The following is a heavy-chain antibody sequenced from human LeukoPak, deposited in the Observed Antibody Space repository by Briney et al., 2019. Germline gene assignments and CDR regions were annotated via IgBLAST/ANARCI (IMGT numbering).Heavy chain of an antibody. D-gene: IGHD2-2*01. V-gene: IGHV1-46*01. J-gene: IGHJ4*02. CDR1: GYTFTSYY. Sequence: ASVKVSCKASGYTFTSYYMHWVRQAPGQGLEWMGIINPSGGSTSYAQKFQGRVTMTRDTSTSTVYMELSSLRSEDTAVYYCARGAGYCSSTSCYPYSSSWYGYFDYWGQGTLVTVSS. CDR3: ARGAGYCSSTSCYPYSSSWYGYFDY. CDR2: INPSGGST.